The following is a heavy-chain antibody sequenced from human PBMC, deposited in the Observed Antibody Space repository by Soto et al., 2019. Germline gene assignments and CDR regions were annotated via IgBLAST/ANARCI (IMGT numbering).Heavy chain of an antibody. CDR2: ILVRGST. CDR3: AKATATGGGAFDI. Sequence: GGSLRLSCAASGFTCSSYDMSWVRQAPGKGLEWVSTILVRGSTHYPDSVKGRFTISRDNSKNTVFLQMNSLTAGDTAVYYCAKATATGGGAFDICGQGTMVPVSS. J-gene: IGHJ3*02. D-gene: IGHD2-8*02. V-gene: IGHV3-23*01. CDR1: GFTCSSYD.